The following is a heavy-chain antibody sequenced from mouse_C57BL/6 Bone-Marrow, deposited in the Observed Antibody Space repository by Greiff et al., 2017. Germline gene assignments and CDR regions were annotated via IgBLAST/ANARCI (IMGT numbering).Heavy chain of an antibody. CDR1: GYTFTSYW. CDR2: IDPSDSYT. D-gene: IGHD2-4*01. CDR3: ARGLPNYWDY. J-gene: IGHJ2*01. V-gene: IGHV1-50*01. Sequence: QVQLKQPGAELVKPGASVKLSCKASGYTFTSYWMQWVNQRPGQGLEWIGEIDPSDSYTNYHQKFKGKATLTVDTSSRTAYMQLSSLTSEDSAVYYCARGLPNYWDYWGQGTTLTVSS.